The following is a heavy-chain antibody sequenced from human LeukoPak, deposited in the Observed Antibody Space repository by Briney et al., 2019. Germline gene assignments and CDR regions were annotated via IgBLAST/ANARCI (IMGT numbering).Heavy chain of an antibody. CDR3: ARLPSYCGGDCYSYFQH. CDR1: GYTFTGKY. J-gene: IGHJ1*01. V-gene: IGHV1-2*02. D-gene: IGHD2-21*02. Sequence: GASVKVSCKASGYTFTGKYMHWVRQAPGQGLGWMGWINPNSGGTNYAQKFQGRVTMTRDTSISTAYMELSRLRSDDTAVYYCARLPSYCGGDCYSYFQHWGQGTLVTVSS. CDR2: INPNSGGT.